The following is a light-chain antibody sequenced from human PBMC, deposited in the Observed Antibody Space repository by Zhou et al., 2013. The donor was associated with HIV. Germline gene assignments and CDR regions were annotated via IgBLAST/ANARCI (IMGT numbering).Light chain of an antibody. J-gene: IGKJ4*01. CDR2: KAS. CDR1: QNINAW. CDR3: QQANSLLSVT. V-gene: IGKV1-5*03. Sequence: DIQMTQSPSTVSASVGDRVTITCRATQNINAWLAWYQQKPGKAPKVLIYKASILETGVPSRFSGSGSGTEFTLTIYGLQPEDFATYYCQQANSLLSVTFGGGTKVDVK.